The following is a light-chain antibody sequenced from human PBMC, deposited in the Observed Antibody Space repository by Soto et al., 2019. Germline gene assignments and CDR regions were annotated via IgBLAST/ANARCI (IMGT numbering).Light chain of an antibody. CDR2: GNS. V-gene: IGLV1-40*01. CDR1: SSNIGAGYD. Sequence: QSVLTQPPSVSGPPGQRATISATGGSSNIGAGYDVHWYQQLPGPAPKLLIYGNSNRPSGVPDRFSGSKSGTSASLAITGLQAEDEADYYCQSYDSSLSGVVFGGGTKLTVL. J-gene: IGLJ2*01. CDR3: QSYDSSLSGVV.